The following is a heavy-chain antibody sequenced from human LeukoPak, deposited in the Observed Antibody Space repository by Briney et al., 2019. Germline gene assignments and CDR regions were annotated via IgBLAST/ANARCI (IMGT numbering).Heavy chain of an antibody. CDR2: IIPIFGTA. J-gene: IGHJ6*04. D-gene: IGHD2-2*01. CDR3: ARDCSSTSCQMGDSGYDLYYYYGMDV. CDR1: GGTFSSYA. V-gene: IGHV1-69*13. Sequence: ASVKVSCKASGGTFSSYAISWVRQAPGQGLEWMGGIIPIFGTANCAQKFQGRVTITADESTSTAYMELSSLRSEDTAVYYCARDCSSTSCQMGDSGYDLYYYYGMDVWGKGTTVTVSS.